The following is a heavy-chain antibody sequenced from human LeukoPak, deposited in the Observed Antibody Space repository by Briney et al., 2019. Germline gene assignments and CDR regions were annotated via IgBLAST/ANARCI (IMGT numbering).Heavy chain of an antibody. V-gene: IGHV4-59*02. CDR3: AKDRRIGPYYFDY. D-gene: IGHD2/OR15-2a*01. J-gene: IGHJ4*02. CDR1: GGSVTSHY. CDR2: IDHSGST. Sequence: PSETLSLTCTVSGGSVTSHYWSWIRQPPGKGLEWIGYIDHSGSTNYNPSLTSRVTISVDTSKNQFSLKLIYVTAADTAVYYCAKDRRIGPYYFDYWGQGTLVTVSS.